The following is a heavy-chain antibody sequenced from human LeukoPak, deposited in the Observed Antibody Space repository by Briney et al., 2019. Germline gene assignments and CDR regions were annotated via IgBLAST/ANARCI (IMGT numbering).Heavy chain of an antibody. V-gene: IGHV3-7*01. J-gene: IGHJ4*02. CDR1: GLTFSSYW. CDR3: ARDKKLQLWRPFDY. D-gene: IGHD5-18*01. CDR2: IKQDGSEK. Sequence: GGSLGLSCAASGLTFSSYWMSWVRQAPGKGLEWVANIKQDGSEKYYVDSVKGRFTISRDNAKNSLYLQMNSLRAEDTAVYYCARDKKLQLWRPFDYWGQGTLVTVSS.